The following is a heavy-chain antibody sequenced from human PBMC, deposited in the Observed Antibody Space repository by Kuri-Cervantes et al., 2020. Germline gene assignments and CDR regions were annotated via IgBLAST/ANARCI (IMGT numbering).Heavy chain of an antibody. CDR3: ARGYSYGQNLDY. J-gene: IGHJ4*02. V-gene: IGHV3-21*01. CDR2: ISSSSSYI. D-gene: IGHD5-18*01. CDR1: GFTFSSYG. Sequence: ETLSLTCAASGFTFSSYGMHWVRQAPGKGLEWVSSISSSSSYICYADSVKGRFTISRDNAKNSLYLQMNSLRAEDTAVYYCARGYSYGQNLDYWGQGTLVTVSS.